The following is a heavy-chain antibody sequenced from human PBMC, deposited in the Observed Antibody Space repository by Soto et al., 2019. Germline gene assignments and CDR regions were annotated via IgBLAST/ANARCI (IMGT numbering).Heavy chain of an antibody. CDR2: INAGNGNT. CDR3: ARDVPNWNYVNYYYGMDV. V-gene: IGHV1-3*01. Sequence: GASVKVSCKASGYTFTSYAMYWVRQAPGQRLEWMGWINAGNGNTKYSQKFQGRVTITRDTSASTAYMELSSLRSEDTAVYYCARDVPNWNYVNYYYGMDVWGQGTTVTVSS. CDR1: GYTFTSYA. J-gene: IGHJ6*02. D-gene: IGHD1-7*01.